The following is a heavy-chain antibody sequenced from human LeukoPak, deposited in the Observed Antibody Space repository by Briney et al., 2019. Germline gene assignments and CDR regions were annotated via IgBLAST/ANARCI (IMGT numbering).Heavy chain of an antibody. J-gene: IGHJ4*02. Sequence: XANXXQDGSEKYYVDSVKGRFTISRDNAKNSLYLQMNSLRAEDTAVYYCASGGGYCSSTSCYLFDYWGQGTLXTXXS. CDR2: XXQDGSEK. V-gene: IGHV3-7*01. D-gene: IGHD2-2*03. CDR3: ASGGGYCSSTSCYLFDY.